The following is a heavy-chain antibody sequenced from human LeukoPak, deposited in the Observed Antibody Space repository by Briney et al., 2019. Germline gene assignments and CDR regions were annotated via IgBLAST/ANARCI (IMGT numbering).Heavy chain of an antibody. V-gene: IGHV3-20*04. CDR3: ARGRRYDSSGPFDY. CDR2: IKWNGGST. Sequence: PGGSLRLSCAASGFTFDDYGMSWVRQAPGKGLEWVSGIKWNGGSTGYADSVKGRFTISRDNAKNSLYLQMNSLRAEDTALYYCARGRRYDSSGPFDYWGQGTLVTVSS. D-gene: IGHD3-22*01. CDR1: GFTFDDYG. J-gene: IGHJ4*02.